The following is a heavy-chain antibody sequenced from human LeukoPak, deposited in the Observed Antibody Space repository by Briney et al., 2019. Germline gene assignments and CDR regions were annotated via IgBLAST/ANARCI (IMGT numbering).Heavy chain of an antibody. CDR3: VKGGDGVKYGMDV. CDR1: GVTFSTYA. D-gene: IGHD2-8*01. CDR2: ISGSGDKT. J-gene: IGHJ6*02. V-gene: IGHV3-23*01. Sequence: GSLRLSCAASGVTFSTYAMSWVRQAPGKGLEWVSAISGSGDKTYHADSVKGRLTVSRDNSKNTLYLQLNSLRADDTAVYFCVKGGDGVKYGMDVWGQGTTVTVSS.